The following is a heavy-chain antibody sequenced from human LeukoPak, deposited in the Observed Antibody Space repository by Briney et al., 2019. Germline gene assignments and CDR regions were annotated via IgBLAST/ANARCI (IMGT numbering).Heavy chain of an antibody. CDR2: IYTSGST. J-gene: IGHJ4*02. D-gene: IGHD3-3*01. CDR3: ARGITIFGVVIPFDY. V-gene: IGHV4-61*02. CDR1: GGSISSGSYY. Sequence: SQTLSLTCTVSGGSISSGSYYWSWIRQPAGKGLQWIGRIYTSGSTNYNPSLKSRVTISVDTSKNQFSLKLSSVTAADTAVYYCARGITIFGVVIPFDYWGQGTLVTVSS.